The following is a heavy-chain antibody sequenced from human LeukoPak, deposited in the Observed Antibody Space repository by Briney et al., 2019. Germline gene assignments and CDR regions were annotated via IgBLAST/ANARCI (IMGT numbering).Heavy chain of an antibody. CDR1: GGSISSSSYY. Sequence: SETLSLTCTVSGGSISSSSYYWGWIRQPQGKGLEWIGSIYYSGSTYYNPSLKSRVTISVDTSKNQFSLKLSSVTAADTAVYYCARRGYSYGYNWFDPWGQGTLVTVSS. CDR3: ARRGYSYGYNWFDP. J-gene: IGHJ5*02. CDR2: IYYSGST. V-gene: IGHV4-39*01. D-gene: IGHD5-18*01.